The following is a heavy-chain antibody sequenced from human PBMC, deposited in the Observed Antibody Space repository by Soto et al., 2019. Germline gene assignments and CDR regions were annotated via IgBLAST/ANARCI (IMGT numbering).Heavy chain of an antibody. Sequence: SETLSLTCAVYGGSFSGYYWSWIRQPPGKGLEWIGEINHSGSTNYNPSLKSRVTISVDTSKNQFSLKLSSVTAADTAVYYCARGFNSEIYGDYLYYYYYMDVWGKGTTVTVSS. V-gene: IGHV4-34*01. CDR1: GGSFSGYY. J-gene: IGHJ6*03. D-gene: IGHD4-17*01. CDR3: ARGFNSEIYGDYLYYYYYMDV. CDR2: INHSGST.